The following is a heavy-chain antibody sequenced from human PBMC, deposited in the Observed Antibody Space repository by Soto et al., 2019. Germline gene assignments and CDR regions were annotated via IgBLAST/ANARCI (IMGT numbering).Heavy chain of an antibody. CDR2: ISGSGGST. Sequence: GGSLRLSCAASGFTFSSYAMSWVRQAPGKGLEWVSAISGSGGSTYYADSVKGRFTISRDNSKNTLYLQMNSLRAEDTAVYYCAKEGCSSTSCYYRYYYYYMDVWGKGTTVTVSS. D-gene: IGHD2-2*01. V-gene: IGHV3-23*01. J-gene: IGHJ6*03. CDR3: AKEGCSSTSCYYRYYYYYMDV. CDR1: GFTFSSYA.